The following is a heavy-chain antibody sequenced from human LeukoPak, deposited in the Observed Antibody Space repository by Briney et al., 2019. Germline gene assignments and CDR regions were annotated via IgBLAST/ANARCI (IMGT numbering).Heavy chain of an antibody. CDR3: ARLYSRVGPFDY. D-gene: IGHD5-18*01. CDR2: IRSETDGGTT. CDR1: GFSFSNAW. J-gene: IGHJ4*02. V-gene: IGHV3-15*01. Sequence: GGSLRLSCRGSGFSFSNAWMSWVRQTPGKGLEWVGRIRSETDGGTTDYAAPVKGRFTISRDDSKNTLYLQMNSLRAEDTAVYYCARLYSRVGPFDYWGQGTLVTVSS.